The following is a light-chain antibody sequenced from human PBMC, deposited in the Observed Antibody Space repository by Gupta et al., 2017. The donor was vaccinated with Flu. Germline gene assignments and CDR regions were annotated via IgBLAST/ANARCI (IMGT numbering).Light chain of an antibody. V-gene: IGLV2-14*04. J-gene: IGLJ3*02. CDR3: SSYTSSSTPWV. Sequence: ITISCTGTSSDVGGYNYVSWYQQHPGKAPKLMIYDVSNRPSGVSNRFSGSKSGNTASLTIAGLQAEDEADYYCSSYTSSSTPWVFGGGTKLTVL. CDR2: DVS. CDR1: SSDVGGYNY.